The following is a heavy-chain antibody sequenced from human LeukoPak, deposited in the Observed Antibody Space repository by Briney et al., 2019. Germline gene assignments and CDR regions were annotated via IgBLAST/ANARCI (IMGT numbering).Heavy chain of an antibody. D-gene: IGHD2-2*01. CDR1: GFTFTDAW. CDR3: ARGPAFDF. CDR2: IKIKTDGGTT. V-gene: IGHV3-15*01. J-gene: IGHJ4*02. Sequence: PGGSLRLSCAASGFTFTDAWMSWVRQAPGKGLEWVGRIKIKTDGGTTDYAAPVKGRFTISRDDSQNALYLQMNSLKAEDTAVYYCARGPAFDFWGQGTLVTVSS.